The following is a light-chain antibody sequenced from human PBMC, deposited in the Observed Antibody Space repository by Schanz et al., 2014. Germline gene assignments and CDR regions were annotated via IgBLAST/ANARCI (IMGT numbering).Light chain of an antibody. Sequence: EVVLTQSPGTLSLSPGERATLSCRASQSVSSSYLAWYQQKPGQAPRLLIYGASSRATGVPDRFRGGGSGRDFTLTISRLEREDSAVYFCQQSGSSPPVTFGQGTRLEIK. J-gene: IGKJ5*01. CDR2: GAS. CDR1: QSVSSSY. V-gene: IGKV3-20*01. CDR3: QQSGSSPPVT.